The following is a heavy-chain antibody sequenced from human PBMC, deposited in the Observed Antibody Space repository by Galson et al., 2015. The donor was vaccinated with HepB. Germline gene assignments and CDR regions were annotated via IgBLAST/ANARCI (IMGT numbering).Heavy chain of an antibody. D-gene: IGHD3-3*01. J-gene: IGHJ3*02. CDR3: AKVKGIFGVVISAFDI. Sequence: SLRLSCAASGFTFSSYGMHWVRQAPGKGLEWVAVISYDGSNKYYADSVKGRFTISRDNSKNTLYLQMNSLRAEDTAVYYCAKVKGIFGVVISAFDIWGQGTMVTVSS. CDR1: GFTFSSYG. V-gene: IGHV3-30*18. CDR2: ISYDGSNK.